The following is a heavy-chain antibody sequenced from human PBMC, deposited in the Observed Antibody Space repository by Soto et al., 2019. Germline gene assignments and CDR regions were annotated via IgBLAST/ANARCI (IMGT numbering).Heavy chain of an antibody. Sequence: GASVKVSCKASGVTFSSYAISWVRQAPGQGLEWMGGIIPIFGTANYAQKFQGRVTITADESTSTAYMELSSLRSEDTAVYYCARDYEAVTIPYYCYGMDVWGQGTTVTVSS. D-gene: IGHD2-2*02. CDR1: GVTFSSYA. V-gene: IGHV1-69*13. CDR2: IIPIFGTA. J-gene: IGHJ6*02. CDR3: ARDYEAVTIPYYCYGMDV.